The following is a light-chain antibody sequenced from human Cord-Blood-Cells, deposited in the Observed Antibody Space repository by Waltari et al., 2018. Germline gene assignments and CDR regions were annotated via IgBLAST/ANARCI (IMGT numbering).Light chain of an antibody. J-gene: IGKJ2*01. Sequence: DIAMTQSPDPLAVSLGERATINCKSSQRVLYSSTNKNYLAWYQQKPGQPPKLLIYWASTRESGVPDRFSGSGSGTDFTLTISSLQAEDVAVYYCQQYYSTPYTFGQGTKLEIK. V-gene: IGKV4-1*01. CDR1: QRVLYSSTNKNY. CDR2: WAS. CDR3: QQYYSTPYT.